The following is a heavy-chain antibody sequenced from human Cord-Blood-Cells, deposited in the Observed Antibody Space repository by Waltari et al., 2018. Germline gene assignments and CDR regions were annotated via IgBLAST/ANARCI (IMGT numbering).Heavy chain of an antibody. D-gene: IGHD6-6*01. V-gene: IGHV4-34*01. CDR2: INHSGST. CDR3: ARGWYSSSYYFDY. CDR1: GGPYSGYY. Sequence: QVQLQPWGAGLLKPSAPLSLTCAVYGGPYSGYYWSWIRQPPGKGLEWIGEINHSGSTNYNPSLKSRVTISVDTSKNQFSLKLSSVTAADTAVYYCARGWYSSSYYFDYWGQGTLVTVSS. J-gene: IGHJ4*02.